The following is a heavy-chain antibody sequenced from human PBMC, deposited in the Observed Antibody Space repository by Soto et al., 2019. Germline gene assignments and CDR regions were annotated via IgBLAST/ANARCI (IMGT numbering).Heavy chain of an antibody. J-gene: IGHJ6*02. CDR2: INPNSGGT. CDR3: ARATFGEAPPVGMDV. CDR1: GYTFTGYY. V-gene: IGHV1-2*02. Sequence: ASVNVSCKASGYTFTGYYMHWVRQAPGQGLEWMGWINPNSGGTNYAQKFQGRVTMTRDTSISTAYMELSRLRSDDTAGYSCARATFGEAPPVGMDVWGQGTTVTVSS. D-gene: IGHD3-3*01.